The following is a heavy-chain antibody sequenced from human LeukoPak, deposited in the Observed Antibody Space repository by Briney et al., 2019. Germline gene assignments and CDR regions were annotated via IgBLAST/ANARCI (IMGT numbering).Heavy chain of an antibody. Sequence: ASVKVSCKASGYTLTTYYMHWVRQAPGQGLEWMGIVNPSAGSTVYAQKFQGRVTMTRDTSTSTVYMELSSLRSEDTAMYYCARDLASWQFNLDYWGQGTLVTVSS. D-gene: IGHD1-14*01. CDR1: GYTLTTYY. V-gene: IGHV1-46*01. CDR2: VNPSAGST. J-gene: IGHJ4*02. CDR3: ARDLASWQFNLDY.